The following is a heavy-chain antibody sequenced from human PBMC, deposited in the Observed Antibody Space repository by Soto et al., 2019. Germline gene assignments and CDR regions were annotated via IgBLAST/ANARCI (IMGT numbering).Heavy chain of an antibody. CDR2: IIPIFGTA. J-gene: IGHJ5*02. V-gene: IGHV1-69*13. CDR1: GGTFSSYA. Sequence: SVKVSCKASGGTFSSYAISWVRQAPGQGLEWMGGIIPIFGTANYAQKFQGRVTITADESTSTAYMELSSLRSEDTAVYYCARAKGIPYSSGWYPGWFDPWGQGTLVTVSS. CDR3: ARAKGIPYSSGWYPGWFDP. D-gene: IGHD6-19*01.